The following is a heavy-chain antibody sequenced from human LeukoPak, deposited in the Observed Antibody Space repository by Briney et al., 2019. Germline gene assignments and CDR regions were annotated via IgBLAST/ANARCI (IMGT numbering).Heavy chain of an antibody. CDR1: SGPITEYY. V-gene: IGHV4-59*01. CDR3: ARDRGTTGYYYLDS. Sequence: SETLSLTCSVSSGPITEYYWSWIRQPPGKGLGGIGYIYHTGSTNYSPSLKSRVTMSVDAYRNQFSLKLVSVSAAETAVYYCARDRGTTGYYYLDSWGQGILVTVSS. J-gene: IGHJ4*02. CDR2: IYHTGST. D-gene: IGHD1-26*01.